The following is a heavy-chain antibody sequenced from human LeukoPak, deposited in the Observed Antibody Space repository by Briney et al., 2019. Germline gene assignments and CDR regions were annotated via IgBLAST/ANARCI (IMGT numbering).Heavy chain of an antibody. Sequence: SETLSLTCTVSGGSISSYHWSWVRQPPGKGLEWIGYIYYSGSTNYNPSLKSRVTISVDTSKNQFSLNLSSVTAADTAVYYCAREIPGGRLDYWGQGTLVTVSS. CDR2: IYYSGST. V-gene: IGHV4-59*01. J-gene: IGHJ4*02. CDR1: GGSISSYH. D-gene: IGHD1-14*01. CDR3: AREIPGGRLDY.